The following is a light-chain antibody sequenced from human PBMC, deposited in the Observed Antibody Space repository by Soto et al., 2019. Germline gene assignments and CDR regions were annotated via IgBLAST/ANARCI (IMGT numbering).Light chain of an antibody. CDR2: GTS. J-gene: IGKJ2*01. CDR3: QHYGSSPPDT. Sequence: EIVLTQSPGALSLSTGERATLSCRVSQSVGSTYVGWYQQKPGQAPRLLIFGTSNRASGIPDRFSGSGSGTDFTLTISRLEPEDSAVYYCQHYGSSPPDTFGQGTKLEIK. V-gene: IGKV3-20*01. CDR1: QSVGSTY.